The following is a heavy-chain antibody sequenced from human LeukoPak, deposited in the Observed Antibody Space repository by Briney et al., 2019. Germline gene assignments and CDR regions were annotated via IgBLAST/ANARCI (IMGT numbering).Heavy chain of an antibody. D-gene: IGHD1-26*01. CDR1: GGSILTTNW. CDR2: VHLSGTS. CDR3: ARESGAFSPFGV. J-gene: IGHJ4*02. Sequence: SETLSLTCAVSGGSILTTNWWSWVRQPPGEGLEWIGEVHLSGTSNYNPSLKSRVSMSIDKSKNQLSLKLTSVTAADTAMYYCARESGAFSPFGVWGQGTLVTVSS. V-gene: IGHV4-4*02.